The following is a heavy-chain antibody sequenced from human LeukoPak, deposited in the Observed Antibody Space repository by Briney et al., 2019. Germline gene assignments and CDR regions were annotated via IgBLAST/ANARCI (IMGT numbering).Heavy chain of an antibody. D-gene: IGHD2-2*01. J-gene: IGHJ5*02. CDR2: IYYSGST. V-gene: IGHV4-31*03. CDR3: ARAQRVGYCRSTNCLNWFDP. Sequence: PSQTLSLTCTVSGGSISSGGYYWSWIRQHPGKGLEWIGYIYYSGSTYYNPSLKSRVTISVDTSKNQFSLRLSSVSAADTAVYYCARAQRVGYCRSTNCLNWFDPWGQGTLVTVSS. CDR1: GGSISSGGYY.